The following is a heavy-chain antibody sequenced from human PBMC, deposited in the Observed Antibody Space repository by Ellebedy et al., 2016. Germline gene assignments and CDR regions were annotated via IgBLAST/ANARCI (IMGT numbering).Heavy chain of an antibody. CDR1: GYTFTSYY. CDR3: TTEFSSVTTSFH. D-gene: IGHD4-17*01. Sequence: ASVKVSXXASGYTFTSYYIHWVRQAPGQGLEWMGIINPGGGGTNYAQKFQGRLTVTRDTSKSSVYMELSGLRSDDTAVYYCTTEFSSVTTSFHWGQGTLVTVSS. CDR2: INPGGGGT. V-gene: IGHV1-46*03. J-gene: IGHJ4*02.